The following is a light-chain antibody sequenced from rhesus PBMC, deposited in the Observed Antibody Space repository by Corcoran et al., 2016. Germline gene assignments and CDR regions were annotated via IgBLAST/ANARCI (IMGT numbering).Light chain of an antibody. CDR3: QQDNSLPYN. Sequence: DIQMTQSPSSLPAFVGDRVTITCRASQGISSDLIWYQQKPGKAPKLLLYYANRLESGVPSRVSGSGSGTEFTLTISSLQPEDFATYYYQQDNSLPYNFGPGNKVEIK. V-gene: IGKV1-32*01. CDR1: QGISSD. CDR2: YAN. J-gene: IGKJ2*01.